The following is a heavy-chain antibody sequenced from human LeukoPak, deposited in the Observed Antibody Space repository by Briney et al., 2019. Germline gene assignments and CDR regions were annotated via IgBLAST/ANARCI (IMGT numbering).Heavy chain of an antibody. J-gene: IGHJ5*02. CDR1: GGSISSSSYY. CDR2: IYYSGST. CDR3: ARQNYDLASPDWFDP. V-gene: IGHV4-39*01. Sequence: SQTLSLTCTVSGGSISSSSYYWGWIRQPPGKGLEWIGSIYYSGSTYYNPSLKSRVTISVDTSKNQFSLKLSSVTAADTAVYYCARQNYDLASPDWFDPWGQGTLVTVSS. D-gene: IGHD3-3*01.